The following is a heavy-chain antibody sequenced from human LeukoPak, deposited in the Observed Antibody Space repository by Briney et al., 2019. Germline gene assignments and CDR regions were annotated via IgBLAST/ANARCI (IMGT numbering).Heavy chain of an antibody. Sequence: SETLSLTCTVSGYSISSSYWSWIRQPAGKGLEWVGRFYTSGSANYNPSLKSRVSMSVDTSKNQLSLKLTSVTAADTAVYYCARGGGASPSDYWGQGILVTVSS. D-gene: IGHD2-2*01. J-gene: IGHJ4*02. CDR1: GYSISSSY. CDR3: ARGGGASPSDY. V-gene: IGHV4-4*07. CDR2: FYTSGSA.